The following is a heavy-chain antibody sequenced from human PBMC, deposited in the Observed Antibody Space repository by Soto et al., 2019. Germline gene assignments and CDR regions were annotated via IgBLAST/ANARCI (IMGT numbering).Heavy chain of an antibody. J-gene: IGHJ4*02. D-gene: IGHD3-3*01. CDR3: AKAWNDFWSGGSLAY. V-gene: IGHV3-23*01. Sequence: EVQLLESGGGLVQPGGSLRLSCAASGFAFNSYAMTWVRQAPGKGLEWVSSISGSGASTYYADSVKGRFIISKDNSKNTLYLQMNSLRAEDTALYYCAKAWNDFWSGGSLAYWGPGTLVTVSS. CDR1: GFAFNSYA. CDR2: ISGSGAST.